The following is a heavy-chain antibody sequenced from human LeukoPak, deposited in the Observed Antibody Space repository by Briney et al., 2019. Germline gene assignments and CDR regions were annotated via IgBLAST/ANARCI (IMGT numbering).Heavy chain of an antibody. CDR3: ARTTTVRGTYYMDV. D-gene: IGHD3-10*01. J-gene: IGHJ6*03. Sequence: SETLSLTCAVSGGSISSSNWWTWVRQPPGKGLEWIGEIYRSGSTNYNPSLKSRVTISVDTSKNQFSLKLSSVTAADTAVYYCARTTTVRGTYYMDVWGKGTTVTISS. V-gene: IGHV4-4*02. CDR1: GGSISSSNW. CDR2: IYRSGST.